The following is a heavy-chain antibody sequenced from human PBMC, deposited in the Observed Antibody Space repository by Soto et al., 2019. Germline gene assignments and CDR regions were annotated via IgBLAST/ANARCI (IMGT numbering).Heavy chain of an antibody. Sequence: SPTLSLTCAISGDSVSRNSGAWNWIRQSPSGGLQWLGRTYYRSKWYSEYAPSVKSRITINPDTAKNQFALQLKSVTPDDSGVYYCARGNWNDGGYYYGMDLCGKGITVTVSS. J-gene: IGHJ6*04. CDR2: TYYRSKWYS. D-gene: IGHD1-1*01. V-gene: IGHV6-1*01. CDR3: ARGNWNDGGYYYGMDL. CDR1: GDSVSRNSGA.